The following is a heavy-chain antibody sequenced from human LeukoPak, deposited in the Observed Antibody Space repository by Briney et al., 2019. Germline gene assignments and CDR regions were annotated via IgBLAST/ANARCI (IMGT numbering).Heavy chain of an antibody. D-gene: IGHD2-21*02. CDR3: AKEVDCPSDCLFFHS. J-gene: IGHJ4*02. CDR2: INRRGHT. V-gene: IGHV3-43*01. CDR1: GFTFDRFT. Sequence: GGSLRLSCAASGFTFDRFTIHWVRQTPGKCLEWVSLINRRGHTFYADSVKGRFTISRDNSRNSVFLQMNSLRPEDTALYHCAKEVDCPSDCLFFHSWGQGTLVTVSS.